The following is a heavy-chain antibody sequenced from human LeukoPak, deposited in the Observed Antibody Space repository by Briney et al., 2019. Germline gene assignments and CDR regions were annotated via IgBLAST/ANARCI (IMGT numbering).Heavy chain of an antibody. V-gene: IGHV3-48*03. D-gene: IGHD3-16*02. CDR1: GFTFSSYE. CDR3: ARDRYDYVWGSYRFDY. Sequence: GGSLRLSCAASGFTFSSYEMNWVRQAPGKGLEWVSYISSSGSTIYYADSVKGRFTISRDNAKNSLYLQMNSLRAEDTAVYYCARDRYDYVWGSYRFDYWGQGTLVTASS. CDR2: ISSSGSTI. J-gene: IGHJ4*02.